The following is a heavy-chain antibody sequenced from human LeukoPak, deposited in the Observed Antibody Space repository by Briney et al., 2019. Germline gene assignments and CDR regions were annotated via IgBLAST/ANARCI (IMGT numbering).Heavy chain of an antibody. D-gene: IGHD3/OR15-3a*01. CDR2: ISATGTS. CDR1: GASLGGDF. J-gene: IGHJ4*02. CDR3: AKNEFRSFGLVHY. V-gene: IGHV4-4*07. Sequence: SETLSLTCTVPGASLGGDFWSWIRQPAGKTLEWIGRISATGTSDYNPSLKSRVTMSLDTSKNQFSLKLSSVTAADTAVYYCAKNEFRSFGLVHYWGQGTLVTVSS.